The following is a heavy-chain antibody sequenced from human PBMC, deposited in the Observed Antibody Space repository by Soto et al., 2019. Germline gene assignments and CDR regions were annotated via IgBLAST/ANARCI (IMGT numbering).Heavy chain of an antibody. CDR1: GYTFTSYG. Sequence: ASVKVSCKASGYTFTSYGISWVRQAPGQGLEWMGWINSYNGNTNYAQKLQGRVTMTTYTSTSTAYMELRSLRSDDTAVYYCAREPVAGIWFDPWGQGTLVTVSS. V-gene: IGHV1-18*01. D-gene: IGHD6-19*01. CDR2: INSYNGNT. J-gene: IGHJ5*02. CDR3: AREPVAGIWFDP.